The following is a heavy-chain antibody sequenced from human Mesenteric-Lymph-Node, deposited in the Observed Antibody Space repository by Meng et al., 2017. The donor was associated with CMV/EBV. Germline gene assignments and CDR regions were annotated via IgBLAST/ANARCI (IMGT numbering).Heavy chain of an antibody. CDR1: GDSISSFYY. CDR2: VHYTGST. Sequence: LQRRGPGQGPVKPSVSLSLPCTVSGDSISSFYYWGWIRQPPGRGLEWIGSVHYTGSTYYSPSLKSRVTVSVDTSKNQFSLRLTSVTAADTAVYYCARPFPSWQSPRLDPFGAWGQGTLVTVSS. J-gene: IGHJ5*02. V-gene: IGHV4-39*01. D-gene: IGHD6-19*01. CDR3: ARPFPSWQSPRLDPFGA.